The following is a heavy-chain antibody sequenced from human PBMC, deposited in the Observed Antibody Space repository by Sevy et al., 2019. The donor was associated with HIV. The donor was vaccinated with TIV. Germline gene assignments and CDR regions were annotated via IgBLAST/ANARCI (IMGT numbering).Heavy chain of an antibody. V-gene: IGHV3-30*18. CDR3: AKGGSSGYTFDY. CDR2: ISYDGSNK. D-gene: IGHD3-22*01. CDR1: GFTFSSYG. J-gene: IGHJ4*02. Sequence: GVSLRLSCAASGFTFSSYGMHWVRQAPGKGLEWVAVISYDGSNKYYADSVKGRFTISRDNSKNTLYLQMNSLRAEDTAVYYCAKGGSSGYTFDYWGQRTLVTVSS.